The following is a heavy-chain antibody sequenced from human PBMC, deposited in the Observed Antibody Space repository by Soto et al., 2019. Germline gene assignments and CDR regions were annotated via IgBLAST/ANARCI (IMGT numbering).Heavy chain of an antibody. CDR3: ARYQEAAAFND. V-gene: IGHV1-8*01. Sequence: ASVKVSCKASGFPFTSLDINWVRQAPGQGLEWVGYMTPSGYIGFAQKFRGRVSMTRDASTSTVSMELSSLRSDDTAVYYCARYQEAAAFNDWGQGTLVTVSS. CDR2: MTPSGYI. J-gene: IGHJ4*02. CDR1: GFPFTSLD. D-gene: IGHD6-25*01.